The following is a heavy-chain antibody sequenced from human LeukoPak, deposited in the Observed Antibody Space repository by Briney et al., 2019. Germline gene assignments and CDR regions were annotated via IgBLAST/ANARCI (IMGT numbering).Heavy chain of an antibody. CDR1: GYTLTELS. D-gene: IGHD2-2*01. J-gene: IGHJ4*02. CDR3: ATVVPAADAWYFDC. Sequence: GASVKVSCKVSGYTLTELSMHWVRQAPGKGLEWMGGFDPEDGETIYAQKFQGRVTMTEDTSTDTAYMELSRLRSEDTAVYYCATVVPAADAWYFDCWGQGTLVTVSS. V-gene: IGHV1-24*01. CDR2: FDPEDGET.